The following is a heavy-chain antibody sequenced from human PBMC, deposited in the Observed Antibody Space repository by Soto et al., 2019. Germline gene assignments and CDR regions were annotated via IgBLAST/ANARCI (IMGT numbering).Heavy chain of an antibody. J-gene: IGHJ6*02. CDR2: INPKSGGT. V-gene: IGHV1-2*04. CDR1: GHTFSAYY. CDR3: ARGDSTDCSNGVCSFFYNHDMDV. D-gene: IGHD2-8*01. Sequence: ASVKVSCKPSGHTFSAYYIHWVRQAPGQGLEWMGWINPKSGGTSTAQKFQGWVTMTTDTSISTASMELTRLTSDDTAIYYCARGDSTDCSNGVCSFFYNHDMDVWGQGTTVTVSS.